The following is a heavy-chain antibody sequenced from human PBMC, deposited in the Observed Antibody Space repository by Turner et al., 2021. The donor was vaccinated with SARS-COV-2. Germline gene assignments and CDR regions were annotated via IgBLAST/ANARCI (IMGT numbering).Heavy chain of an antibody. D-gene: IGHD3-9*01. CDR3: ARAGTDWLQYYYFDY. CDR1: RSPISSGAYY. J-gene: IGHJ4*02. CDR2: IYYSGST. V-gene: IGHV4-31*03. Sequence: VQLQESGPGLQQPSLTLSFSCTVSRSPISSGAYYWTCIRQHPGKGLEWIGYIYYSGSTYYNPSLKIRVTISVDTSKNQFSLKLSSVTAADTAVYYCARAGTDWLQYYYFDYWGQGTLVTVSS.